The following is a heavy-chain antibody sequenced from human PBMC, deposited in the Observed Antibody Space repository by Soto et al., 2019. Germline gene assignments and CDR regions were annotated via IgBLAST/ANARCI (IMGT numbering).Heavy chain of an antibody. V-gene: IGHV3-23*01. CDR1: GFTFSDYA. J-gene: IGHJ3*01. CDR2: LGGSNSDT. D-gene: IGHD1-26*01. CDR3: SKDRVDHHSGWDPFDV. Sequence: EVQLLESGGGLVQPGGSLRLSCAASGFTFSDYAMSWVRQAPGKGPEWVSGLGGSNSDTHYAASVEGRFTVSRDNSTSTLVLQMDRLRIEDTAVYYCSKDRVDHHSGWDPFDVWGQGTIVTVSS.